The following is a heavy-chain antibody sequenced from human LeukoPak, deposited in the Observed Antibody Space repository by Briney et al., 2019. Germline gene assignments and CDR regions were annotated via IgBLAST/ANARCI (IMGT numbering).Heavy chain of an antibody. CDR3: ARDTSPSSSSSYFDAFDM. CDR1: GFTFSNDW. CDR2: INKDGSKK. J-gene: IGHJ3*02. D-gene: IGHD6-19*01. Sequence: GGSLSLYCASSGFTFSNDWMTWLRQAQGKGLEWVANINKDGSKKNYVDSVKGRFTISRDNNKNSLFLQMNSLRAEDTAIYYCARDTSPSSSSSYFDAFDMWGQGTMVTVSS. V-gene: IGHV3-7*01.